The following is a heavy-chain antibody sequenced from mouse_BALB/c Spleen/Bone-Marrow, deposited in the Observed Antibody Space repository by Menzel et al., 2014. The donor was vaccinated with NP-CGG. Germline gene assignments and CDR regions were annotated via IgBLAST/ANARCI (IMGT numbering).Heavy chain of an antibody. CDR2: INPGSGGT. CDR1: GYAFTNYL. J-gene: IGHJ4*01. V-gene: IGHV1-54*01. Sequence: VQLQQSGAELVRPGTLVKVSCKASGYAFTNYLIEWVKQRPGQGLEWIGVINPGSGGTNYNEKFKGKATLTADKSSSTAYIQLSSLTPDDSAVYFCARWDYAMDYWGQGTSVTVSS. CDR3: ARWDYAMDY.